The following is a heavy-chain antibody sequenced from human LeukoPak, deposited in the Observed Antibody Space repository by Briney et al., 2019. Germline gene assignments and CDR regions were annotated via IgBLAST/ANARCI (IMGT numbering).Heavy chain of an antibody. CDR3: ARDLSRRFLTHMDV. Sequence: ASVKVSCKASGYTLTSYGISWVRQAPGQGLEWMGWISAYNGNTNYAQKLQGRVTMTTDTSTSTAYMELRSLRSDDTAVYYCARDLSRRFLTHMDVWGKGTTVTVSS. V-gene: IGHV1-18*01. CDR1: GYTLTSYG. CDR2: ISAYNGNT. D-gene: IGHD3-3*01. J-gene: IGHJ6*03.